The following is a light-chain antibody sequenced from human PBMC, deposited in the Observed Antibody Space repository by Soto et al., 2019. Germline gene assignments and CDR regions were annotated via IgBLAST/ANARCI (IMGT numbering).Light chain of an antibody. V-gene: IGLV1-40*01. Sequence: QSVLTRPPSVSGAPGQRVTISCTGSSSNIGAGYDVHWYQQLPGTAPKLLIYANTNRPSGVPDRFSGSKSGTSASLAITGLQAEDEADYYCQSYDSSLSGSNWVFGGGTKLTVL. CDR2: ANT. CDR3: QSYDSSLSGSNWV. J-gene: IGLJ3*02. CDR1: SSNIGAGYD.